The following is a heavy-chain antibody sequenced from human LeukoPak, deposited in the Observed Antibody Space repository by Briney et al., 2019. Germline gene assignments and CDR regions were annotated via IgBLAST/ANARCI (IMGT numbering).Heavy chain of an antibody. J-gene: IGHJ3*02. D-gene: IGHD3-22*01. V-gene: IGHV3-11*06. CDR2: ISSSSRYT. Sequence: GGSLRLSCAASGFTFSDYYMSWIRQAPGKGLEWVSYISSSSRYTNYADSVKGRFTISRDNAKNSLYLQMKSLRAEDTAVYYCARDPRYYYDSSGPVGAAFDIWGQGTMVTVSS. CDR1: GFTFSDYY. CDR3: ARDPRYYYDSSGPVGAAFDI.